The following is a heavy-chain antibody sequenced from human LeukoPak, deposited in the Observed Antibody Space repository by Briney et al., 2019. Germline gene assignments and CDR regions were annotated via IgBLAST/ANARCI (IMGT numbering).Heavy chain of an antibody. CDR1: GFTFSSYA. V-gene: IGHV3-23*01. Sequence: GGSLTLSCAASGFTFSSYAMSWVRQAPGKGLEWVSAISGSGGSTYYADSVKGRFTISRDNSKNTLYLQMNSLRAEDTTVYYCAKDRVAAAVFYFDYWGQGTLVTVSS. CDR3: AKDRVAAAVFYFDY. D-gene: IGHD6-13*01. CDR2: ISGSGGST. J-gene: IGHJ4*02.